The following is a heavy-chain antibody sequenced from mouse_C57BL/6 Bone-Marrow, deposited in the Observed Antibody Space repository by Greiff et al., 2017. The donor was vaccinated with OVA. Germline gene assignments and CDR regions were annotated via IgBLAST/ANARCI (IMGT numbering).Heavy chain of an antibody. D-gene: IGHD1-1*01. CDR2: INPNNGGT. V-gene: IGHV1-26*01. J-gene: IGHJ1*03. Sequence: EVQLQQSGPELVKPGASVKISCKASGYTFTDYYMNWVKQSHGKSLEWIGDINPNNGGTSYNQKFKGKATLTVDKSSSTVYMELRSLTSEDSAVYYCARPLDYYGSSYWYFDVWGTGTTVTVSS. CDR1: GYTFTDYY. CDR3: ARPLDYYGSSYWYFDV.